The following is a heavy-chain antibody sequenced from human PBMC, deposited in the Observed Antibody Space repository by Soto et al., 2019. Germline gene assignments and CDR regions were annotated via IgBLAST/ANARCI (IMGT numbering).Heavy chain of an antibody. J-gene: IGHJ4*02. D-gene: IGHD3-16*01. CDR3: TTIRLGPHDY. V-gene: IGHV3-30-3*01. CDR2: ISSDGNNK. CDR1: GLTFSNYV. Sequence: DLVESGGGVVQPGRSLRLSCADSGLTFSNYVLHWVRQAPGKGLDWVAAISSDGNNKYYADSVKGRFTISRDNSKNTLYLQMNSLRTEDTAVYYCTTIRLGPHDYWGQGTLVTVSS.